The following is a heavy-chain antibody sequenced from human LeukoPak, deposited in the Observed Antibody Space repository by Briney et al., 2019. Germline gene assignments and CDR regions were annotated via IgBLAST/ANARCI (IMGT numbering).Heavy chain of an antibody. Sequence: SVKVSCKASGGTFSSYAISWVRQAPGQGLEWMGGIIPIFGTANYAQKFQGRVTITTDESTSTAYMELSSLRSEDTAVYYCARDYGDYDAFDIWGQGTMVTVSS. D-gene: IGHD4-17*01. V-gene: IGHV1-69*05. CDR2: IIPIFGTA. CDR3: ARDYGDYDAFDI. CDR1: GGTFSSYA. J-gene: IGHJ3*02.